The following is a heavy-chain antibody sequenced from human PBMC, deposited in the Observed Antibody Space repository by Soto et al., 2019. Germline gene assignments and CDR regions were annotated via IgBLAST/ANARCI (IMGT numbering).Heavy chain of an antibody. D-gene: IGHD6-6*01. Sequence: EVHLVETGGGLIQPGGSLRLSCAASGLSVSSSDMSWVRQASGKGLEWVSVIYSGGSTHDADSVKGRFTISRDNTKNTVHLQMTSLSVDDTAVYFCTTSSRNEYHFAMDAWGQGTTVIVSS. V-gene: IGHV3-53*02. CDR2: IYSGGST. CDR3: TTSSRNEYHFAMDA. J-gene: IGHJ6*02. CDR1: GLSVSSSD.